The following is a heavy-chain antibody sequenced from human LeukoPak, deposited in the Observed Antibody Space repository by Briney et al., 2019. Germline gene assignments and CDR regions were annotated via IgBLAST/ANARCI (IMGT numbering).Heavy chain of an antibody. Sequence: SETLSLTCTVSGGSISSYYWSWIRQPPGKGLEWIGYIYYSGSTNYNPSLKSRVTISVDTSKNQFSLKLSSVTAADTAVYYCARGTTIAARPFDYWGQGTLVTVSS. J-gene: IGHJ4*02. CDR2: IYYSGST. CDR1: GGSISSYY. D-gene: IGHD6-6*01. V-gene: IGHV4-59*01. CDR3: ARGTTIAARPFDY.